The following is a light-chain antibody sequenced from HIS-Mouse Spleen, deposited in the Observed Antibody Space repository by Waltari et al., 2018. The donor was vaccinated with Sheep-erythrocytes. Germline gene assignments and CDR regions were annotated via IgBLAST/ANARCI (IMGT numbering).Light chain of an antibody. CDR1: RSYVGGYNY. CDR3: SSYAGSNNWV. CDR2: EVS. Sequence: QSALTHPPSASGSPGQSVTISCTGTRSYVGGYNYVSWYQQHPAKAPKLMIYEVSTRPSGVPDRFSGSKSGNTASLTVSGLQAEDEADYYCSSYAGSNNWVFGGGTKLTVL. J-gene: IGLJ3*02. V-gene: IGLV2-8*01.